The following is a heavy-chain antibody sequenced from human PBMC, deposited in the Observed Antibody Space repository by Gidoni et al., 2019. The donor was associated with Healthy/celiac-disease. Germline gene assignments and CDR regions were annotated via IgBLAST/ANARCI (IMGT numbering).Heavy chain of an antibody. CDR2: IWVSGGST. Sequence: EVQLLESGEGLVQPGGSLRLYCSASGLTFSSYALSWVRQAPGKGLEWVSAIWVSGGSTYYADSVKGPVTISRNNSKHTLYLQMNSLRAEDTAVYYCAKKIDILTGPGFDYWGQGTLVTVSS. CDR3: AKKIDILTGPGFDY. CDR1: GLTFSSYA. D-gene: IGHD3-9*01. J-gene: IGHJ4*02. V-gene: IGHV3-23*01.